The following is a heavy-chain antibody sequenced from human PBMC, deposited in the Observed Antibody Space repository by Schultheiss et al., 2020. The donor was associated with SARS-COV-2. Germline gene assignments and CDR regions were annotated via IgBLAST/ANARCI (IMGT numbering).Heavy chain of an antibody. CDR2: IWYDGSNK. CDR1: GFTFSSYG. CDR3: ARDLGGIPPTPFDY. V-gene: IGHV3-33*01. J-gene: IGHJ4*02. Sequence: AGSLRLSCAASGFTFSSYGMHWVRQVPGKGLEWVAVIWYDGSNKYYADSVKGRFTISRDNSKNTLYLQMNSLRAEDTAVYYCARDLGGIPPTPFDYWGQGTLVTVSS. D-gene: IGHD3-3*01.